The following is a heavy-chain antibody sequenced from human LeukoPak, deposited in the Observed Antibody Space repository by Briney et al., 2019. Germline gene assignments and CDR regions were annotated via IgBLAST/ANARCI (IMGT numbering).Heavy chain of an antibody. CDR1: GFTVSSNY. J-gene: IGHJ3*02. CDR2: IYSGGST. D-gene: IGHD3-10*02. CDR3: AKDLTYYDRMGDAFDI. V-gene: IGHV3-66*01. Sequence: PGGSLRLSCAASGFTVSSNYMSWVRQAPGKGLEWVSVIYSGGSTYYADSVKGRFTISRDNSKNTLYLQMNSLRAEDTAVYYCAKDLTYYDRMGDAFDIWGQGTMVTVSS.